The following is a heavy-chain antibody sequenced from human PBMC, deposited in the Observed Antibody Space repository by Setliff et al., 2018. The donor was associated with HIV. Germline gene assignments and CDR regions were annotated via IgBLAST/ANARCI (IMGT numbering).Heavy chain of an antibody. CDR3: ARDRGGGLQFLELTGQYYMDV. J-gene: IGHJ6*03. V-gene: IGHV1-18*01. D-gene: IGHD3-3*01. Sequence: ASVKVSCKASGYTFTSYGISWVRQAPGQGLEWVGWISVYSGNTNYAQKLQGRVTLTTDTSTSTAYMELRSLRFDDTAVYYCARDRGGGLQFLELTGQYYMDVWGKGTTVTVSS. CDR2: ISVYSGNT. CDR1: GYTFTSYG.